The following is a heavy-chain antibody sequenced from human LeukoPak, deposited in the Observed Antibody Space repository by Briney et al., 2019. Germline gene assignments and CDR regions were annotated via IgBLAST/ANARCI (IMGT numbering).Heavy chain of an antibody. D-gene: IGHD5-24*01. Sequence: PSETLSLTCTVSGGSISSYYWSWIRQPAGKGLEWIGRIYTSGSTNYNPSLKSRVTMSVDTSKNQFSLKLSSVTAADTAVYYCASAREGRDGYNYYFDCWGQGTLVTVSS. J-gene: IGHJ4*02. CDR1: GGSISSYY. V-gene: IGHV4-4*07. CDR3: ASAREGRDGYNYYFDC. CDR2: IYTSGST.